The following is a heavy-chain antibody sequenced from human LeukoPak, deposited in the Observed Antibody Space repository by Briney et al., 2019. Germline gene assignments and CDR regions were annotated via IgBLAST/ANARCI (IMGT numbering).Heavy chain of an antibody. V-gene: IGHV3-48*03. D-gene: IGHD2-15*01. CDR1: GFTFSNYE. CDR2: ISGNGNTI. Sequence: GGSLRLSCAASGFTFSNYEMNWVRQAPGKGLEWLSYISGNGNTIYYADSVKGRFTISRDNAKNSLYLQMNSLRAEDTAVYYCAKQYCSGGRCYSGDYFDYWGQGTLVTVSS. J-gene: IGHJ4*02. CDR3: AKQYCSGGRCYSGDYFDY.